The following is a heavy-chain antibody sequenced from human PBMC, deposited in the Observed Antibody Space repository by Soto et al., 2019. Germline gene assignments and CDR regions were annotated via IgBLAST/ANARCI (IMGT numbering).Heavy chain of an antibody. V-gene: IGHV3-23*01. Sequence: EVQLLESGGGLVQPGGSLRLSCAASGFTFSSYAMRWVRQAPVKGLEWVSAISGSGGSTYYADSVKGRFTISRDNSKNTLDLQMNSLIAEDTAVYYWARRGSGSYYDDWGQGTLVTVSS. CDR1: GFTFSSYA. J-gene: IGHJ4*02. CDR3: ARRGSGSYYDD. CDR2: ISGSGGST. D-gene: IGHD1-26*01.